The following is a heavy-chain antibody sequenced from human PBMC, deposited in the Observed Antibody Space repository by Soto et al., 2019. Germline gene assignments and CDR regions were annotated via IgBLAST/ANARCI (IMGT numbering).Heavy chain of an antibody. CDR1: GYTFTSYA. J-gene: IGHJ4*02. CDR3: ARARAKVPAAIGGLDY. Sequence: ASVKVSCKASGYTFTSYAMHWVRQAPGQRLEWMGWINAGNGNTKYSQKFQGRVTITRDTSASTAYMELSSLRSEDTAVYYCARARAKVPAAIGGLDYWGQGTLVTVSS. CDR2: INAGNGNT. D-gene: IGHD2-2*01. V-gene: IGHV1-3*01.